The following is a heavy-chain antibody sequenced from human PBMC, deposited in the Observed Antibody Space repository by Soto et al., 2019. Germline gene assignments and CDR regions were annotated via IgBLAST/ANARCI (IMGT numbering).Heavy chain of an antibody. CDR2: IYSGGST. J-gene: IGHJ6*02. CDR1: GFTVSSSY. Sequence: GGSLRLSCAASGFTVSSSYMSWVRQAPGKGLEWVSVIYSGGSTYYADSVKGRFTISRDNSKNTLYLQMNSLRAEDTAVYYCARVVGYCSSTSCYKYYYYYGMDVWGQGTTVTVSS. D-gene: IGHD2-2*02. CDR3: ARVVGYCSSTSCYKYYYYYGMDV. V-gene: IGHV3-53*01.